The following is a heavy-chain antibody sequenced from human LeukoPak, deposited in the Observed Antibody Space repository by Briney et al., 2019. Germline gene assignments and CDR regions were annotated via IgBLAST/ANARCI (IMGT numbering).Heavy chain of an antibody. V-gene: IGHV1-2*02. J-gene: IGHJ5*02. CDR1: GYTFTGYY. Sequence: ASVKVSCKASGYTFTGYYMHWVRQAPGQGLEWMGWINPNSGGTNYAQKFQGRVSMTRDTSITTAYMKLTRLRSDDTAIYYCSRGLIPMSNWFDPWGQGTVVTVSS. CDR2: INPNSGGT. CDR3: SRGLIPMSNWFDP.